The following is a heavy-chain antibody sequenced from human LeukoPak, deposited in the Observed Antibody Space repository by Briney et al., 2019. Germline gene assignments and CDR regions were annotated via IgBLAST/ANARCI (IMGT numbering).Heavy chain of an antibody. CDR3: ARDYLKSHWEVVTAINPFDS. V-gene: IGHV1-18*01. CDR1: GYMFTSYG. D-gene: IGHD2-21*02. J-gene: IGHJ4*02. Sequence: ASVKVSCKTSGYMFTSYGISWVRQAPGQGLEWMGWISAYNGNTNYAPRLQGRVTMTTDTSTSTAYMELRSLRSDDTAVYYCARDYLKSHWEVVTAINPFDSWGQGTLVTVSS. CDR2: ISAYNGNT.